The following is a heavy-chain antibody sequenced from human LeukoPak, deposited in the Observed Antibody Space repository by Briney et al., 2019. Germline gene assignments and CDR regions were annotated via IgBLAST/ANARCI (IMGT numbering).Heavy chain of an antibody. CDR1: GYTFTSYG. J-gene: IGHJ4*02. V-gene: IGHV1-18*01. CDR2: ISAYNGNT. CDR3: ARESAGAGDIDY. Sequence: ASVKVSCKASGYTFTSYGISWVRQAPGQGLEWMGWISAYNGNTNYAQKFQGRVTMTRDTSISTAYMELSRLRSDDTAVYYCARESAGAGDIDYWGQGTLVTVSS. D-gene: IGHD6-19*01.